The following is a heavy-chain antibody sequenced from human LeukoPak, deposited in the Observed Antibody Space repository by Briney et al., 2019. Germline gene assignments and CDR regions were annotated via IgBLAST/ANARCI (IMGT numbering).Heavy chain of an antibody. CDR2: IDIPGNT. D-gene: IGHD6-6*01. V-gene: IGHV3-13*01. CDR1: GFTLSSYD. CDR3: AKGQYSSSSDFDY. J-gene: IGHJ4*02. Sequence: GGSLRLSCAASGFTLSSYDMHWVRHPKGKGLEWVSGIDIPGNTYYPDSVTGRFTMSRESAENSLYLQMNSLRVGDTAVYYCAKGQYSSSSDFDYWGQGTLVTVSS.